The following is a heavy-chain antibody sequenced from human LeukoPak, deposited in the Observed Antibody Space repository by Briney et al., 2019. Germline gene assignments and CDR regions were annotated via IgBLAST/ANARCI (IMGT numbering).Heavy chain of an antibody. CDR2: IIPILGIA. CDR1: GYTFTSYG. D-gene: IGHD3-16*01. V-gene: IGHV1-69*04. J-gene: IGHJ4*02. CDR3: ARSEGAATFDY. Sequence: SVKVSCKASGYTFTSYGISWVRQAPGQGLEWMGRIIPILGIANYAQKFQGRVTITADKSTSTAYMELSSLRSEDTAVYYCARSEGAATFDYWGQGTLVTVSS.